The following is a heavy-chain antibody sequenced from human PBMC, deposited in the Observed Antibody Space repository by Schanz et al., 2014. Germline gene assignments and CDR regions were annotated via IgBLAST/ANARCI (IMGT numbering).Heavy chain of an antibody. V-gene: IGHV3-23*04. D-gene: IGHD4-17*01. CDR2: ISGSGGST. CDR3: ARKMKLGVYGGKGHDSLDI. CDR1: GFTFSSYA. J-gene: IGHJ3*02. Sequence: VQLVESGGGVVQPGRSLRLSCAASGFTFSSYAMSWVRQAPGKGLEWVSAISGSGGSTYYADSVTGRFTISRDNAKNTLYLQMNTLRAEDTAVYYCARKMKLGVYGGKGHDSLDIWGQGTMVTVSS.